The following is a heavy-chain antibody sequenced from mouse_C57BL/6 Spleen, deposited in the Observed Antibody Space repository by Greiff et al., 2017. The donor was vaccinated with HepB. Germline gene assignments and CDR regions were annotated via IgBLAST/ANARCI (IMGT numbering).Heavy chain of an antibody. CDR2: INYDGSST. V-gene: IGHV5-16*01. Sequence: VQLKESEGGLVQPGSSMKLSCTASGFTFSDYYMAWVRQVPEKGLEWVANINYDGSSTYYLDSLKSRFIISRDNAKNILYLQMSSLKSEDTATYYCARDIDSNFWYFDVWGTGTTVTVSS. CDR3: ARDIDSNFWYFDV. D-gene: IGHD2-5*01. J-gene: IGHJ1*03. CDR1: GFTFSDYY.